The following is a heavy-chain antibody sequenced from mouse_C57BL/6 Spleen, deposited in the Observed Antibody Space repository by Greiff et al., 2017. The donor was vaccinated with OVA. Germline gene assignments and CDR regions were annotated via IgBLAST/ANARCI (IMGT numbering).Heavy chain of an antibody. J-gene: IGHJ4*01. CDR2: ISSGSSTI. CDR1: GFTFSDYG. V-gene: IGHV5-17*01. CDR3: ARPYYYGSSYYAMDY. Sequence: EVKLVESGGGLVKPGGSLKLSCAASGFTFSDYGMHWVRQAPEKGLEWVAYISSGSSTIYYADTVKGRFPISRDNAKNTLFLQMTSLRSEDTAMYYCARPYYYGSSYYAMDYWGQGTSVTVSS. D-gene: IGHD1-1*01.